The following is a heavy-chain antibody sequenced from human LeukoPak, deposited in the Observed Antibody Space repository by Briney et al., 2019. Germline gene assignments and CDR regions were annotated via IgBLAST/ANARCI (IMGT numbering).Heavy chain of an antibody. V-gene: IGHV1-18*01. CDR2: ISAYNGNT. CDR1: GYTFTSYG. D-gene: IGHD3-22*01. CDR3: ARDFKSYYYDSSGYYGGGY. J-gene: IGHJ4*02. Sequence: ASVKVSCKASGYTFTSYGISWVRQAPGQGLEWMGWISAYNGNTNYAQKLQGRVTMTTDTSTSTAYMELRSLRSDDTVVYYCARDFKSYYYDSSGYYGGGYWGQGTLVTVSS.